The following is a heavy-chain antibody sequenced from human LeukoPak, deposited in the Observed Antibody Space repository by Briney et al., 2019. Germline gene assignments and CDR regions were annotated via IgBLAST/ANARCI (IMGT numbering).Heavy chain of an antibody. CDR1: GXIFSNYA. J-gene: IGHJ4*02. V-gene: IGHV3-64D*09. CDR2: ISSNGGST. Sequence: GGSLRLSCSASGXIFSNYAMHWVRQAPGKGLEYVSAISSNGGSTYYADSVKGRFTISRDNSKNTLYLQMSSLRAEDTAVYYCVKSPMQLWVFDYWGQGTLVTVSS. CDR3: VKSPMQLWVFDY. D-gene: IGHD5-18*01.